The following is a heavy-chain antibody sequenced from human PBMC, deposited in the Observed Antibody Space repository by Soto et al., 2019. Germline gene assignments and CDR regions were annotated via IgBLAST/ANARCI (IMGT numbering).Heavy chain of an antibody. J-gene: IGHJ6*03. CDR3: ARNLDTQFLEWYTYYYYYMDV. V-gene: IGHV1-18*01. Sequence: QVQLVQSGAEVKKPGASVKVSCKASGDTFTSYGISWVRQAPGQGLEWMGWISAYNGNTNYAQKLQGRVTMTTDTSTSTAYMELRRLRSDDTAVYYCARNLDTQFLEWYTYYYYYMDVWGKGTTVTVSS. CDR1: GDTFTSYG. D-gene: IGHD3-3*01. CDR2: ISAYNGNT.